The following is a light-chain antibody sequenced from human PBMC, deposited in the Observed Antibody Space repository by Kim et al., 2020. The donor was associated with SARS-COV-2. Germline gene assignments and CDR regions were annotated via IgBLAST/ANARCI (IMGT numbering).Light chain of an antibody. CDR2: QDS. J-gene: IGLJ2*01. V-gene: IGLV3-1*01. CDR3: QAWDSSTVV. CDR1: KLGAKY. Sequence: SVRPGQPAIITCSGDKLGAKYACWYQQKPGQSPVLVIYQDSQRPSGIPERFSGSNSGNTATLTISGTQAMDEADYYCQAWDSSTVVFGGGTQLTVL.